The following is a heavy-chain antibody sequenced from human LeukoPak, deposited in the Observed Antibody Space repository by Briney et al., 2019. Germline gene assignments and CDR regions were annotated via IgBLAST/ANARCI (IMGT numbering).Heavy chain of an antibody. Sequence: GGSLRLSCAASGFTFSSYWMHWVRQAPGKGLVWVSRINSDGSSTSYADSVKGRFTISRDNAKNTLYLQMNSLRAEDTAVYYCARQYYDSSGTRDYYYYYYMDVWGKGTTVTVSS. CDR1: GFTFSSYW. J-gene: IGHJ6*03. D-gene: IGHD3-22*01. CDR3: ARQYYDSSGTRDYYYYYYMDV. CDR2: INSDGSST. V-gene: IGHV3-74*01.